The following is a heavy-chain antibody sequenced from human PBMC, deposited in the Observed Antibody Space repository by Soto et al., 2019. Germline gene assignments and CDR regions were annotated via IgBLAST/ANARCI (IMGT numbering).Heavy chain of an antibody. CDR1: GYTFTSYD. CDR2: MNPNSGNT. CDR3: ARVQDYYDWAFDI. Sequence: ASVEVYCKASGYTFTSYDINWVRQATGQGLEWMGWMNPNSGNTGYAQKFQGRVTMTRNTSISTAYMELSSLRSEDTAVYYCARVQDYYDWAFDIWGQGTMVTVSS. J-gene: IGHJ3*02. D-gene: IGHD3-22*01. V-gene: IGHV1-8*01.